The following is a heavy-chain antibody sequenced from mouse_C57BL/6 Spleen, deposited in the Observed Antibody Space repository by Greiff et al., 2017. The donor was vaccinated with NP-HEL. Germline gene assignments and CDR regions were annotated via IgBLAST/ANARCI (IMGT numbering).Heavy chain of an antibody. CDR3: ARSYYYGSSYGNAMDY. V-gene: IGHV1-82*01. Sequence: VKLQESGPELVKPGASVKISCKASGYAFSSSWMNWVKQRPGKGLEWIGRIYPGDGDTNYNGKFKGKATLTADKSSSTAYMQLSSLTSEDSAVYFCARSYYYGSSYGNAMDYWGQGTSVTVSS. CDR1: GYAFSSSW. J-gene: IGHJ4*01. CDR2: IYPGDGDT. D-gene: IGHD1-1*01.